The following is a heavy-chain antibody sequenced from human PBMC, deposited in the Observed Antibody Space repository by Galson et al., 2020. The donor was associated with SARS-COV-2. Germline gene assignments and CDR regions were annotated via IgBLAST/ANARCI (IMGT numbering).Heavy chain of an antibody. J-gene: IGHJ4*02. CDR1: GFTFSRYS. D-gene: IGHD5-18*01. CDR2: ISSSSSYI. CDR3: AREVYSYGFFY. V-gene: IGHV3-21*01. Sequence: GSLRLSCAASGFTFSRYSMNWVRQAPGKGLEWVSSISSSSSYIYYADSVKGRFTISRDNAKNSLYLQMHSLRADDSAVYYCAREVYSYGFFYWGQGTLVTVSS.